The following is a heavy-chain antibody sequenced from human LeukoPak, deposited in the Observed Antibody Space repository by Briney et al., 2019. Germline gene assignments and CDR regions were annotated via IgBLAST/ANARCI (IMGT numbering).Heavy chain of an antibody. CDR3: ARYSGIIKTFDY. D-gene: IGHD1-26*01. CDR2: ISHDGSKK. V-gene: IGHV3-30*03. Sequence: GGSLILSCTASGFTFSNYDMHWVRQAPGKGLEWVALISHDGSKKYFADSVKGRFTVSRDNSKNTLYLQLNSLGAEDTAMYYCARYSGIIKTFDYWGQGTLVTVSS. CDR1: GFTFSNYD. J-gene: IGHJ4*02.